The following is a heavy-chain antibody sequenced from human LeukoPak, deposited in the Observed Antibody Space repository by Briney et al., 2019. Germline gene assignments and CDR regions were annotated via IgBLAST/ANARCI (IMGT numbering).Heavy chain of an antibody. V-gene: IGHV1-3*01. CDR2: INAGNGNT. CDR3: ARGGWGSSSWYYFDY. Sequence: ASVKVSCKASGYTFTSYAMHWVRQAPGQRLEWMGWINAGNGNTKYSQKFQGRVTITRDTSASTAYMELSSLRSEDTAVYYCARGGWGSSSWYYFDYWGQGTQVTVSS. J-gene: IGHJ4*02. D-gene: IGHD6-13*01. CDR1: GYTFTSYA.